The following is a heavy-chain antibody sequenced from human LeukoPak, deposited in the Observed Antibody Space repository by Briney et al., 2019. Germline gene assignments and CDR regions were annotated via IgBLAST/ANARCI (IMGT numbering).Heavy chain of an antibody. CDR3: ARMTLDAFDI. V-gene: IGHV1-2*02. CDR2: INPNSGGT. Sequence: ASVKVSCKASGYTFTSYGISWVRQAPGQGLEWMGWINPNSGGTNYAQKFQGRVTMTRDTSISTAYMELSRLRSDDTAVYYCARMTLDAFDIWGQGTMVTVSS. CDR1: GYTFTSYG. J-gene: IGHJ3*02.